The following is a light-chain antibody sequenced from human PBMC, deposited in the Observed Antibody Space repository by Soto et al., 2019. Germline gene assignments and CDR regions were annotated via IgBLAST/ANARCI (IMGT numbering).Light chain of an antibody. V-gene: IGKV1-5*01. Sequence: DIQMTQSPSTLSASVGDRVTITCRASQSISSWLAWYQQKPGKAPKLLIYDASRLERGVPSGFSGSGSWTDFTLTISSLQPDDFATYDCQQYHSHPRTFGQGTKVEIK. CDR2: DAS. CDR3: QQYHSHPRT. J-gene: IGKJ1*01. CDR1: QSISSW.